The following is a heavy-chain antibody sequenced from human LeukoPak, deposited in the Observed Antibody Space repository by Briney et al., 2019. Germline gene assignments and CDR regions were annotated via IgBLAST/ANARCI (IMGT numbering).Heavy chain of an antibody. CDR1: GYTFTGYY. Sequence: ASVKVSCKASGYTFTGYYMHWVRQAPGQGVEWRGWINPNSGGTNYAQKFQGRVTMTRDTSISTAYMELSRLRSDDTAVYYCARGVAMVRGVIKIGDYWGQGTLVTVSS. V-gene: IGHV1-2*02. J-gene: IGHJ4*02. D-gene: IGHD3-10*01. CDR3: ARGVAMVRGVIKIGDY. CDR2: INPNSGGT.